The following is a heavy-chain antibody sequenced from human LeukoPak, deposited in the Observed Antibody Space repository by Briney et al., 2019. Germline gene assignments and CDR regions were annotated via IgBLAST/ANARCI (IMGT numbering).Heavy chain of an antibody. J-gene: IGHJ4*02. CDR2: IKTDGSET. D-gene: IGHD6-19*01. CDR3: VKNNGWFHLAQ. CDR1: GLNFRDHW. Sequence: GGSLRLSCAASGLNFRDHWMDWVRQAPGKGLEWVGHIKTDGSETYYLDSLRGRFSISRDNTNNALYLQMNSLRVEDTAVYYCVKNNGWFHLAQWGQGTLVTVSS. V-gene: IGHV3-7*03.